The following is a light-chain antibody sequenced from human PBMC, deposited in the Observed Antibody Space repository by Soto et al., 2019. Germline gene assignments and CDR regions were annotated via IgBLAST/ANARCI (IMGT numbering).Light chain of an antibody. V-gene: IGLV2-8*01. CDR3: SSYAGSNNVV. CDR1: SSDCGGYNY. Sequence: QSALSQPPSAAGSPGHSVTISCTGTSSDCGGYNYVSWYQQHPGKAPKLMIYEVSKRPSGVPDRFSGYKSGNTASLTVSGLQPEDDSNYDCSSYAGSNNVVFGGGTKLTVL. J-gene: IGLJ2*01. CDR2: EVS.